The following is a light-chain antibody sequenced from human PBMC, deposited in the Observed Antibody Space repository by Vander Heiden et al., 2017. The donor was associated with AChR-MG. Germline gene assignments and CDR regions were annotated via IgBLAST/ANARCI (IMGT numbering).Light chain of an antibody. CDR1: ALPKQY. Sequence: YELTPPPSVPVSPGQTARITCSGDALPKQYAYWYQQKPGQDPVLVIYKDSERTSGIPERFSGSSSGTTVTLTISGVQAEDEADYYCQSADSSGTYRVFGGVTKLTVL. CDR2: KDS. J-gene: IGLJ3*02. V-gene: IGLV3-25*03. CDR3: QSADSSGTYRV.